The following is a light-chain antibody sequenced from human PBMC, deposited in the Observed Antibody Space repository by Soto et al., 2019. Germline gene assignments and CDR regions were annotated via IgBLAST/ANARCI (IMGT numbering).Light chain of an antibody. V-gene: IGKV3D-20*02. J-gene: IGKJ1*01. CDR2: GTS. CDR3: HQRQSWPRT. Sequence: EIVLRQSPDTLSLSPGERATLSCRASQSVSSSYLAWYQQKPGQAPRLVMYGTSNRATGIPDRFSGGGSGTDFTLTISDVQPEDFALYYCHQRQSWPRTFGQGTKVDIK. CDR1: QSVSSSY.